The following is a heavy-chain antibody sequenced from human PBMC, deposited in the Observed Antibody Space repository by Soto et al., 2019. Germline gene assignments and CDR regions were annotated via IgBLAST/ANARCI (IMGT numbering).Heavy chain of an antibody. CDR1: GGTFSSYT. CDR3: ARAGRAYSYDSRGNYFDF. V-gene: IGHV1-69*06. D-gene: IGHD3-22*01. Sequence: QVQLVQSGAEVKKPGSSVKVSCKASGGTFSSYTISWVRQAPGQGLEWMGGIIPIFGTTNYAQKFQGRVTITADKSTSTAYMELRSLRSEDTAVYYCARAGRAYSYDSRGNYFDFWGQGTLVSVSS. CDR2: IIPIFGTT. J-gene: IGHJ4*02.